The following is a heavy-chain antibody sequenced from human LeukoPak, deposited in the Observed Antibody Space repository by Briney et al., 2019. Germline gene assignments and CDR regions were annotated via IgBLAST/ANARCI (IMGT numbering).Heavy chain of an antibody. CDR2: ISNNGGYT. CDR3: ARDSDSSGWYYYYGMDV. D-gene: IGHD6-19*01. J-gene: IGHJ6*02. Sequence: GGSLRLSCAASGFTFSSSAMSWVRQAPGKGLEWVSAISNNGGYTYYADSVKGRFTISRDNSKNTLYLQMNSLRAEDTAVYYCARDSDSSGWYYYYGMDVWGQGTTVTVSS. CDR1: GFTFSSSA. V-gene: IGHV3-23*01.